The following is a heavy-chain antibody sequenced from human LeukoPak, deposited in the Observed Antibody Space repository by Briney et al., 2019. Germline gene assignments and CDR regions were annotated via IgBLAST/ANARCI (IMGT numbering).Heavy chain of an antibody. CDR1: GFTFSSYW. D-gene: IGHD1-26*01. CDR3: ATLGKSNFFDY. CDR2: INIDGSST. V-gene: IGHV3-74*01. J-gene: IGHJ4*02. Sequence: AGGSLRLSCAASGFTFSSYWVHWVRQAPGKGLVWVSRINIDGSSTSYADSVKGRFTISRDNAKNMLYLEMNSLRAEDTAVYYCATLGKSNFFDYWGQGTLVTVSS.